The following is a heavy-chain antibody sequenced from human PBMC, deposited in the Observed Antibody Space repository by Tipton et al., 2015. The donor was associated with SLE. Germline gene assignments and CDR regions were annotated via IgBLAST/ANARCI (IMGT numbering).Heavy chain of an antibody. J-gene: IGHJ1*01. D-gene: IGHD2-2*01. V-gene: IGHV4-38-2*02. Sequence: GSLRLSCTVSGYSISSGYYWGWIRQPPGKGLEWIGTIYHSGSIYYNPSVKSRVTISVDTSKNQFSLKLNSVTAADTAVYYCAVGYCSSVSCQREYFQHWGQGTLVTVSS. CDR2: IYHSGSI. CDR1: GYSISSGYY. CDR3: AVGYCSSVSCQREYFQH.